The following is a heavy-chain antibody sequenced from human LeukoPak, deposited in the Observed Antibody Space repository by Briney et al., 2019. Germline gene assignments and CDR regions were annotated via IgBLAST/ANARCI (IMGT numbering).Heavy chain of an antibody. Sequence: GGSLRLSCAASGFTVSSNYMSWVRRAPGKGLEWVSVIYSGGRTYYADSVKGRFTISRDNSKNTLYLQMNSLRPEDTAVYYCARDAPGYCSGGTCYNKWFDPWGQGTLVAVSS. D-gene: IGHD2-15*01. CDR2: IYSGGRT. J-gene: IGHJ5*02. V-gene: IGHV3-53*05. CDR1: GFTVSSNY. CDR3: ARDAPGYCSGGTCYNKWFDP.